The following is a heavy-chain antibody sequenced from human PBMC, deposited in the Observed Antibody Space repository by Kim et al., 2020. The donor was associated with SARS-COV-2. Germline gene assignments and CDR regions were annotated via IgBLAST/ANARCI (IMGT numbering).Heavy chain of an antibody. D-gene: IGHD2-15*01. Sequence: NDAQKFQGRVTMTRDTSTSTVYMELSGLRSEDTAVYYCARAWWQLGYFDFWGQGTLVSVSS. J-gene: IGHJ4*02. CDR3: ARAWWQLGYFDF. V-gene: IGHV1-46*01.